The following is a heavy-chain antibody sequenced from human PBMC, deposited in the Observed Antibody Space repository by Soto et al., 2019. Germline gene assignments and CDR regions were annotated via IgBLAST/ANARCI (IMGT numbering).Heavy chain of an antibody. J-gene: IGHJ1*01. Sequence: GSLRLACAAYRFTLSNYFMSWVRPAPEKGLEWVSAISGSSGSTYYADSVKGRFTISRDNSKNTLYLKMNSLRAEDTAVYFCAQDKRGVDLGDYLEYFQIWGQGTLVTVSS. D-gene: IGHD4-17*01. CDR1: RFTLSNYF. CDR2: ISGSSGST. V-gene: IGHV3-23*01. CDR3: AQDKRGVDLGDYLEYFQI.